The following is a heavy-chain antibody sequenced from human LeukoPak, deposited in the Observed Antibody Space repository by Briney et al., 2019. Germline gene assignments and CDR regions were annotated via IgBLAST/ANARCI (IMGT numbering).Heavy chain of an antibody. CDR1: GLTVSSNY. CDR2: IYSGDNT. Sequence: GGSLRHSCAASGLTVSSNYMSWVRQAPGKGLEWVSVIYSGDNTYYADSVKGRFTISRDNSKNTLYLQMNSLRAEDTAVYYCAREVDAFDIWGQGTMVTVSS. V-gene: IGHV3-66*01. J-gene: IGHJ3*02. CDR3: AREVDAFDI.